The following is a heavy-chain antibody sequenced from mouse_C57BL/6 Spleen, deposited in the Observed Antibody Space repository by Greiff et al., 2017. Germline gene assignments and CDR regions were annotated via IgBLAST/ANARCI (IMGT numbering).Heavy chain of an antibody. CDR3: ALLYYYGSSYDAMDY. V-gene: IGHV1-18*01. Sequence: VQLQQSGPELVKPGASVKIPCKASGYTFTDYNMDWVKQSHGKSLEWIGDINPNNGGTIYNQKFKGKATLTVDKSSSTAYMELRSLTSEDTAVYYCALLYYYGSSYDAMDYWGQGTSVTVSS. D-gene: IGHD1-1*01. J-gene: IGHJ4*01. CDR2: INPNNGGT. CDR1: GYTFTDYN.